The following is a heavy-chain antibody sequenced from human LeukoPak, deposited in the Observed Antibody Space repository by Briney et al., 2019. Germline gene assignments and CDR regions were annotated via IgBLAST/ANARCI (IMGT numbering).Heavy chain of an antibody. CDR2: VNPKSGNT. J-gene: IGHJ4*02. D-gene: IGHD2-8*01. Sequence: ASVKVSCNTSGYSFISYDINWVRQAPGQGLEWMGWVNPKSGNTGYKQKFQARLTITRDTSISAAYMELSSLTSDDTALYFCARGLPLGFCTYGVCYPPRHLDFWGQRTLVTVSS. CDR3: ARGLPLGFCTYGVCYPPRHLDF. V-gene: IGHV1-8*03. CDR1: GYSFISYD.